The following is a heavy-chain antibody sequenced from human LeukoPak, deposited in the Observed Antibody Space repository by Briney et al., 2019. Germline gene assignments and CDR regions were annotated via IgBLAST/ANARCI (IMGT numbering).Heavy chain of an antibody. D-gene: IGHD6-19*01. J-gene: IGHJ4*02. CDR3: ARVTFSPHKRIAVAGLFDY. CDR2: INHSGST. V-gene: IGHV4-39*07. Sequence: SETLSLTCTVSGGAISSNNYYWSWIRQPPGKGLEWIGEINHSGSTNYNPSLKSRVTISVDTSKNQFSLKLSSVTAADTAVYYCARVTFSPHKRIAVAGLFDYWGQGTLVTVSS. CDR1: GGAISSNNYY.